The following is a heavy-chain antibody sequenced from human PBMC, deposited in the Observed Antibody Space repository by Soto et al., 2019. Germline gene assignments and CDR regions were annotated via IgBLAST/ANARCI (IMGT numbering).Heavy chain of an antibody. D-gene: IGHD3-22*01. J-gene: IGHJ5*02. Sequence: PSETLSLTCAVYGGSFSGYYWSWIRQPPGKGLEWIGEINHSGSTNYNPSLRSRVTISVDTSKNQFSLKLSSVTAADTAVYYCARRVIVVVIGVPWGQGTLVTVSS. V-gene: IGHV4-34*01. CDR1: GGSFSGYY. CDR2: INHSGST. CDR3: ARRVIVVVIGVP.